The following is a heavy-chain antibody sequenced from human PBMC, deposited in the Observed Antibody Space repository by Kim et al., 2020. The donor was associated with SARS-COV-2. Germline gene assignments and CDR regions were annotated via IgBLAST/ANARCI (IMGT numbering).Heavy chain of an antibody. Sequence: ASVKVSCKASGYTFTGYYMHWVRQAPGQGLEWMGRINPNSGGTNYAQKFQGRVTITRDTSISKAYMALSRPGSEDTAVYYCARGNAGGNVFAIWGHGRMV. CDR1: GYTFTGYY. J-gene: IGHJ3*02. D-gene: IGHD2-15*01. CDR2: INPNSGGT. CDR3: ARGNAGGNVFAI. V-gene: IGHV1-2*06.